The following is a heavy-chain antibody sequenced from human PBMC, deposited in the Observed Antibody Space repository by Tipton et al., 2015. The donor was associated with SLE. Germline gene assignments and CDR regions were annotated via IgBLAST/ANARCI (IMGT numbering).Heavy chain of an antibody. CDR3: ASFSKMVQGAYWYFDL. CDR1: GGSTKNYY. Sequence: GLVKPSETLSLTCVVSGGSTKNYYWSWIRQPPGKGLEWIGYIYYSGSTNYNPSLKSRVTISVDTSKNQFSLKLSSVTAADTAVYYCASFSKMVQGAYWYFDLWGRGTLVTVSS. V-gene: IGHV4-59*08. D-gene: IGHD3-10*01. CDR2: IYYSGST. J-gene: IGHJ2*01.